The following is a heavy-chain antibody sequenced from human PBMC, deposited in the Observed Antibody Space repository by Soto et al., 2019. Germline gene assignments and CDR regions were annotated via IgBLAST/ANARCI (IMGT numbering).Heavy chain of an antibody. Sequence: VQLLESGGGLAQPGGSLRLSCAASGFTFSTYTMAWVRQAPGRXPXWVAGVSQDGTAHYADSVKGRFTISRDNSRDTVYLQMITLRGEDTAVYYCAKDMRPDGVWDFDYWGQGTLVTVSS. J-gene: IGHJ4*02. CDR2: VSQDGTA. CDR3: AKDMRPDGVWDFDY. D-gene: IGHD4-17*01. CDR1: GFTFSTYT. V-gene: IGHV3-23*01.